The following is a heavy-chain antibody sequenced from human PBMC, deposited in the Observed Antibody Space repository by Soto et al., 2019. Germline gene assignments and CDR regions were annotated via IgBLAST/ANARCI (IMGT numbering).Heavy chain of an antibody. CDR1: GGSINSGDYS. Sequence: SETLSLTCAVSGGSINSGDYSWSWIRQPPGKGLEWIGYIYHSGSTYYKSSLKSRVTISVDRSKNQFSLKLSFVTAADTAVYYCARTLFGWGIWFDPWGQGTLVTVSS. J-gene: IGHJ5*02. V-gene: IGHV4-30-2*02. CDR3: ARTLFGWGIWFDP. D-gene: IGHD3-10*02. CDR2: IYHSGST.